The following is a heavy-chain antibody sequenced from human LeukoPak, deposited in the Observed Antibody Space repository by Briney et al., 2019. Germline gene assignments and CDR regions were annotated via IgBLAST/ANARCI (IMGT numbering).Heavy chain of an antibody. J-gene: IGHJ2*01. CDR2: IYHSGST. Sequence: SQTLSLTCAVSGGSISSGGYSWSWIRQPPGKGLEWIGYIYHSGSTYYNPSLKSRVTISVDRSKNQFSLKLSSVTAADTAVYYCARGDYSSGSLFRGWYFDLWGRGTLVTVSS. CDR3: ARGDYSSGSLFRGWYFDL. V-gene: IGHV4-30-2*01. D-gene: IGHD3-10*01. CDR1: GGSISSGGYS.